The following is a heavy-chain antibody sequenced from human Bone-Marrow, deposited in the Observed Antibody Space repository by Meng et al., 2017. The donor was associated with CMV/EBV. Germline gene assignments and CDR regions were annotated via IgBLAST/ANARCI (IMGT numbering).Heavy chain of an antibody. Sequence: SGYTFTSYGISWVRQAPGQGLEWMGWISAYNGNTNYAQKLQGRVTMTTDTSTSTAYMELRSLRSDDTAGYYCARRQDCSSTSCQGFDYWGQGTLVTVSS. J-gene: IGHJ4*02. V-gene: IGHV1-18*01. D-gene: IGHD2-2*01. CDR2: ISAYNGNT. CDR1: GYTFTSYG. CDR3: ARRQDCSSTSCQGFDY.